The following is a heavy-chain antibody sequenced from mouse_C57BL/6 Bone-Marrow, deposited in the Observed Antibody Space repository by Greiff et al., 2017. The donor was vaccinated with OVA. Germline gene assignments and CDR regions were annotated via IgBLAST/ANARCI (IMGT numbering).Heavy chain of an antibody. J-gene: IGHJ4*01. D-gene: IGHD2-5*01. Sequence: EVMLVESGGGLVQPGGSMKLSCAASGFTFSDAWMDWVRQSPEKGLEWVAEIRNKANNHATYYAESVKGRFTISRDDSKSSVYLQMNSLRAEDTGIYYCTPHAYYSKEGDYYAMDYWGQGTSVTVSS. CDR1: GFTFSDAW. V-gene: IGHV6-6*01. CDR2: IRNKANNHAT. CDR3: TPHAYYSKEGDYYAMDY.